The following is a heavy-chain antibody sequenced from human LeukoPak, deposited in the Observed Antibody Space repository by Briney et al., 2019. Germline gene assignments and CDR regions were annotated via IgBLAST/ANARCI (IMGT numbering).Heavy chain of an antibody. D-gene: IGHD3-10*01. Sequence: GGSLRLSCAASGFTFSTYWMTWVRQAPGKGLEWVANIKQDGSEKYFVDSVKGRFTISRDNANNSLYLQMNSLRAEDTAVYYCTRAFGEPAPWGQGTLVTVSS. CDR3: TRAFGEPAP. CDR1: GFTFSTYW. J-gene: IGHJ5*02. CDR2: IKQDGSEK. V-gene: IGHV3-7*04.